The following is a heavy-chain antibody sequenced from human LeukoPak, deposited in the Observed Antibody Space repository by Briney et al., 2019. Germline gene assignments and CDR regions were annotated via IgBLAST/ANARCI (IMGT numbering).Heavy chain of an antibody. CDR2: ISYDGSNK. V-gene: IGHV3-30*18. J-gene: IGHJ4*02. CDR3: AKATIPRYGSGSYYN. D-gene: IGHD3-10*01. CDR1: GFTFSSHA. Sequence: GGSLRLSCGASGFTFSSHAMHWVRQTPGKGLEWVAVISYDGSNKYYPDSVKGRFTISRDNSKNTLYLQMNSLRAEDTALYYCAKATIPRYGSGSYYNWGQGTLVTVSS.